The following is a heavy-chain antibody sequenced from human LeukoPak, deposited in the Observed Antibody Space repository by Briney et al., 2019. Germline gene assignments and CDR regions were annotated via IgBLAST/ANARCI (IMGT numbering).Heavy chain of an antibody. V-gene: IGHV3-23*01. Sequence: GRSLRLSCTASGFTFISNGMSWDRQAPGKGLEWVSGISGSSRSTYFADSVKGRFTISRENSKNTQYLQMIRLRAEDTAVYYGAKETLGVGDKPGSDGFDPWGRGTLVTVSS. CDR2: ISGSSRST. D-gene: IGHD3-10*01. J-gene: IGHJ5*02. CDR3: AKETLGVGDKPGSDGFDP. CDR1: GFTFISNG.